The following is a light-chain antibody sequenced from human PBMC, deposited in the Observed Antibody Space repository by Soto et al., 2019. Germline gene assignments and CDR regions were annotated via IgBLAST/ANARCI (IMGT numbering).Light chain of an antibody. CDR3: SSYTNNKNIPYV. V-gene: IGLV2-14*01. J-gene: IGLJ1*01. CDR2: EVT. Sequence: QSSLTQPASVSWSLGQSITISCTGTTSDVGSYKYVSWYQQHPGKAPKLMIYEVTNRPSGVSNRFSGSKSGNTASLTISGLRAEDEADYFCSSYTNNKNIPYVFGSGTKVTVL. CDR1: TSDVGSYKY.